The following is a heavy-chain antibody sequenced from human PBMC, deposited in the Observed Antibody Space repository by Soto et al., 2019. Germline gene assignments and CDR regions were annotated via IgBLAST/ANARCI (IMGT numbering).Heavy chain of an antibody. Sequence: EVQLVESGGGLVQPGGSLRLSCAASGFTFSRYWMSWVRQAPGKGLEWVADIKKDASEKYYVDSVKGRFTISRDNAKNSLFLQVNSLTAVDTAVYYCARVADGDGDNSRYRHLDSWGQGTLVTVSS. CDR3: ARVADGDGDNSRYRHLDS. CDR2: IKKDASEK. V-gene: IGHV3-7*04. J-gene: IGHJ4*02. CDR1: GFTFSRYW. D-gene: IGHD2-15*01.